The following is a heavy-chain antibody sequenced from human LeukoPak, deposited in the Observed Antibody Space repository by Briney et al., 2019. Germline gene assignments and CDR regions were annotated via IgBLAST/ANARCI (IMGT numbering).Heavy chain of an antibody. V-gene: IGHV3-33*01. D-gene: IGHD3-10*01. CDR3: ARALFAGAFYGMDV. CDR2: IWNDGSNK. CDR1: GFTFSIYG. J-gene: IGHJ6*02. Sequence: PGRSLRLSCAASGFTFSIYGMHWVRQAPNKGLEWVAIIWNDGSNKYYADSVKGRFTISRDNSKNTLYLQMNSLRAEDTAVYYCARALFAGAFYGMDVWGQGTTVTVS.